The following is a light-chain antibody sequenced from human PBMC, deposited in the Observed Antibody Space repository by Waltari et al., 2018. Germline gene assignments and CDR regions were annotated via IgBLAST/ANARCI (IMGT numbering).Light chain of an antibody. CDR3: SAWDNSLNIWM. V-gene: IGLV10-54*04. CDR2: RSV. J-gene: IGLJ3*02. Sequence: QAGLTQPPSVSTDLGQTVTLTCPGGSDNAGNQGAAWLQPRPGHPPNPLSHRSVKRPSGISERFPAPRSGNIASLTITALQPDDEADYVCSAWDNSLNIWMFGGGTKLTVL. CDR1: SDNAGNQG.